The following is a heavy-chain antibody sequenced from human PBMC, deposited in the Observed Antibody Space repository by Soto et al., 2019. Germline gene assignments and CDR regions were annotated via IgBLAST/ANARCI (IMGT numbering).Heavy chain of an antibody. Sequence: QVQLQESGPGLVKPSETLSLTCTVSGGSISSYYWSWIRQPPGKGLEWIGYIYYSGSTNYNPSLKSRVTISVDTSKNQFSLKLSSVTAADTAVYYCARGRDVDTAMVTEDWFDPWGQGTLVTVSS. V-gene: IGHV4-59*01. CDR1: GGSISSYY. J-gene: IGHJ5*02. D-gene: IGHD5-18*01. CDR2: IYYSGST. CDR3: ARGRDVDTAMVTEDWFDP.